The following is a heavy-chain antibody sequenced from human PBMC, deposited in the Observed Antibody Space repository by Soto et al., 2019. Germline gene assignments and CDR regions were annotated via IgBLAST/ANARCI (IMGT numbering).Heavy chain of an antibody. Sequence: PSETLSLTCTVSGGSISSYYWSWIRQPPGKGLEWIGYIYYSGSTNYNPSLKSRDTISVDTSKNQFSLKLSSVTAADTAVYYCARARLSRSWWFDPWGQGTLVTVSS. CDR2: IYYSGST. D-gene: IGHD3-10*01. CDR3: ARARLSRSWWFDP. CDR1: GGSISSYY. J-gene: IGHJ5*02. V-gene: IGHV4-59*01.